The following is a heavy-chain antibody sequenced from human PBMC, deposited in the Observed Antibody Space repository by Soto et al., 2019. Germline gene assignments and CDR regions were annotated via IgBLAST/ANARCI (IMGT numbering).Heavy chain of an antibody. CDR3: VGAHFDY. CDR1: GFTFSSYW. V-gene: IGHV3-7*01. Sequence: EVLMVESGGDLVQPGGSLRLSCSGSGFTFSSYWMNWVRQTPGKGLEWVANINEDGSDTYYMDSVKGRFTISRDNAKNSLYLQMNSLSAEDTAVYFCVGAHFDYWGQGTVVIVSS. D-gene: IGHD1-26*01. CDR2: INEDGSDT. J-gene: IGHJ4*02.